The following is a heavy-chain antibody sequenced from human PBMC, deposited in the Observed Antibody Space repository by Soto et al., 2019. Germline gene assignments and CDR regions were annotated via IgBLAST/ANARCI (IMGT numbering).Heavy chain of an antibody. Sequence: EVQLLESGGGLVQPGGSLRLSCAASGFTFSSYAMSWVRQAPGKGLEWVSAISGSGGSTYYADSVKGRFTISRDNSKNTLYLQMNSLRAEDTAVYYCAKLGSYSSRTDYYYGMDVWGQGTTVTVSS. CDR3: AKLGSYSSRTDYYYGMDV. D-gene: IGHD6-13*01. J-gene: IGHJ6*02. CDR2: ISGSGGST. V-gene: IGHV3-23*01. CDR1: GFTFSSYA.